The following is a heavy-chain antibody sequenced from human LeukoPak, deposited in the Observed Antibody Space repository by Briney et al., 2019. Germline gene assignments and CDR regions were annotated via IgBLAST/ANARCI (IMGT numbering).Heavy chain of an antibody. V-gene: IGHV3-53*04. Sequence: GGSLRLSCAASGFTVSSNYRSWVRQAPGKGLEWVSVIYSGGSTYYADSVKGRFTISRHNSKNTLHPHMNNARAGDTAVYYCARVKTTVTAYFDYWGQGTLVTVSS. CDR3: ARVKTTVTAYFDY. CDR2: IYSGGST. D-gene: IGHD4-17*01. J-gene: IGHJ4*02. CDR1: GFTVSSNY.